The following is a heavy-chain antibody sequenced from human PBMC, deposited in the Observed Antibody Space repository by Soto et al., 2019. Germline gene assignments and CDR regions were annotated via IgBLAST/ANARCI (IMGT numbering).Heavy chain of an antibody. CDR3: ARDRHYYDSSGLDY. D-gene: IGHD3-22*01. J-gene: IGHJ4*02. CDR1: GFTVSSNY. V-gene: IGHV3-53*01. Sequence: EVQLVESGGGLIQPGGSLRLSCAASGFTVSSNYMSWVRQAPGKGLEWVSVIYSGGSTYYADSVKGRFTIPRDNSKNTLYLQMNSLRAEDTAVYYCARDRHYYDSSGLDYWGQGTRVTVSS. CDR2: IYSGGST.